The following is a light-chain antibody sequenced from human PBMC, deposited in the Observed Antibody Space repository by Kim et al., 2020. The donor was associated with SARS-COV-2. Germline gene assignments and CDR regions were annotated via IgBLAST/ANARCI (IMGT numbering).Light chain of an antibody. Sequence: EIVLTQSPGTLSLSPGERATLSCRASQSVGSSYLAWYQQKPGQAPRLLIFGASGRATGIPDRFSGSGSGTDFTLTINSLQSEDFAVYYCQQYYDGPRTFGQGTKVDIK. CDR2: GAS. CDR1: QSVGSSY. J-gene: IGKJ1*01. CDR3: QQYYDGPRT. V-gene: IGKV3-20*01.